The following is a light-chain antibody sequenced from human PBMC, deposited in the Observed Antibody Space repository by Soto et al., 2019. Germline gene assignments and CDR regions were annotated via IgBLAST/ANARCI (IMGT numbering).Light chain of an antibody. J-gene: IGLJ2*01. V-gene: IGLV4-69*01. CDR1: SGHTTYA. Sequence: QSVLTQSPSASASLGASVKLTCTLSSGHTTYAIAWYQQQPKKGPRYLIKLNSDGSHTTGDGIPDRFSGSSSGAERYLSISSLQSEDEADYYCQTWCTGLVFGGGTKLTVL. CDR2: LNSDGSH. CDR3: QTWCTGLV.